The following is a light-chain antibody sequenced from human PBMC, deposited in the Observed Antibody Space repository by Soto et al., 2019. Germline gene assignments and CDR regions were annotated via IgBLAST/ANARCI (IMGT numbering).Light chain of an antibody. V-gene: IGKV1-17*01. J-gene: IGKJ4*01. CDR1: QDIRND. Sequence: DIQMTQSTSSLSASVGDTVTITCRASQDIRNDLGWYQQKPGKAPKRLIYAASSLQSGVPSRLSGSGSGTAFTLTISSLQPEDFATYYCQQSDSTPLTFGGGTKVDI. CDR2: AAS. CDR3: QQSDSTPLT.